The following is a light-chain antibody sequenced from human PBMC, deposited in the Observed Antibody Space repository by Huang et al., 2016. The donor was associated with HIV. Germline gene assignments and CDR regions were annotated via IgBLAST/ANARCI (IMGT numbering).Light chain of an antibody. Sequence: EIVMTQSPATLSVSPGERATLSCRASQRVSSNLAWYQQKPGQAPRVLISGASTRATGIPARFSGSGSGTEFTLTISSLQSEDIAVYYCQQYHIWPKTFGQGTKVEIK. CDR2: GAS. CDR1: QRVSSN. J-gene: IGKJ1*01. CDR3: QQYHIWPKT. V-gene: IGKV3-15*01.